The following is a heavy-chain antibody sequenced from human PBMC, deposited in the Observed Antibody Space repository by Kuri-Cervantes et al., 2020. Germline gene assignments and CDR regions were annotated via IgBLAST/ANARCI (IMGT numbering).Heavy chain of an antibody. CDR1: GFTFSNAW. Sequence: GESLKISCAASGFTFSNAWMSWVRQAPGKGLQWVSTISGSGGNTYYADSVKGRFTISRDNSKNTLYLQMKSLRAEDRALYFCARDGNRYGSGKYFDHWGLGSLVTVSS. CDR2: ISGSGGNT. V-gene: IGHV3-23*01. CDR3: ARDGNRYGSGKYFDH. J-gene: IGHJ4*02. D-gene: IGHD3-10*01.